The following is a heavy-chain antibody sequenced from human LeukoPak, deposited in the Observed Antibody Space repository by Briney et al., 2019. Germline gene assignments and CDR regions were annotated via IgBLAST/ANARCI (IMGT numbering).Heavy chain of an antibody. J-gene: IGHJ4*02. CDR2: ISSSGSNI. V-gene: IGHV3-11*01. Sequence: PGGSLRLSCAASGFTLSDYYMSWIPQAPGKGLEWISYISSSGSNIYYADSVKGRFTMYRDNAKGSVYLQMNSLRAEDTAIYYCARRRDYFDCWGQGTLVTVSS. CDR1: GFTLSDYY. CDR3: ARRRDYFDC.